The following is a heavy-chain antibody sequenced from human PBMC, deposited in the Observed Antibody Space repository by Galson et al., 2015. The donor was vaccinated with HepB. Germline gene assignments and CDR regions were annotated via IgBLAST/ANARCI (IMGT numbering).Heavy chain of an antibody. CDR1: GFNFDEFA. D-gene: IGHD3-3*01. Sequence: SLRLSCAASGFNFDEFAMHWVRQRPGKGLEWVSGISWNSGLIDYADSVKGRFTISRDNAKTSLFLQLRRLRAEDTAFYYCAKAYDFWSAVDSWGQGTLVTVSS. V-gene: IGHV3-9*01. CDR2: ISWNSGLI. CDR3: AKAYDFWSAVDS. J-gene: IGHJ4*02.